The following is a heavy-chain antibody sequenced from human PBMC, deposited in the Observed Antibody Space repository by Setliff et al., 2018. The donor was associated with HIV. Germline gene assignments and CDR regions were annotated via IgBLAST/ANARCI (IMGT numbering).Heavy chain of an antibody. V-gene: IGHV4-38-2*01. D-gene: IGHD1-26*01. CDR2: SYHTGST. CDR3: ARHVTGAAYWNFFDY. J-gene: IGHJ4*02. CDR1: GYSISSGNY. Sequence: SETLSLTCAVFGYSISSGNYWGWIRQPPGKGLEWIGGSYHTGSTYYNPSLKSRVTMSVDTSKNQFSLKVSSVTAADTAVYYCARHVTGAAYWNFFDYWGQGTLVTVSS.